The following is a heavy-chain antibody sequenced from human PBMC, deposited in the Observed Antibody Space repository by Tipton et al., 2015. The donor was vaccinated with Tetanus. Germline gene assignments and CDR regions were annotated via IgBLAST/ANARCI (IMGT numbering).Heavy chain of an antibody. V-gene: IGHV4-59*01. CDR1: GVSMIDSY. J-gene: IGHJ4*02. D-gene: IGHD2-8*02. Sequence: LRLSCTVSGVSMIDSYWNWIRQPPGKGLEWIGYIYYSGSTNYNPSLKSRVTISVDTSKNQFSLKLSSVTAADTAVYYCARGTGGYWGQGTLVTVSS. CDR3: ARGTGGY. CDR2: IYYSGST.